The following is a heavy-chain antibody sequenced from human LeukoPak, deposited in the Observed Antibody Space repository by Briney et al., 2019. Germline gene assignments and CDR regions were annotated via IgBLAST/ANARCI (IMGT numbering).Heavy chain of an antibody. CDR3: ARSPYCSSTSCYRAREGYYYYYMDV. Sequence: PSETLSHSCTVSGGSISSYYRSWIRQPARKGLEWIGRIYTSGSTNYNPSLKSRVTMSVDTSKNQFSLKLSSVTAADTAVYYCARSPYCSSTSCYRAREGYYYYYMDVWGKGTTVTISS. CDR1: GGSISSYY. J-gene: IGHJ6*03. CDR2: IYTSGST. D-gene: IGHD2-2*01. V-gene: IGHV4-4*07.